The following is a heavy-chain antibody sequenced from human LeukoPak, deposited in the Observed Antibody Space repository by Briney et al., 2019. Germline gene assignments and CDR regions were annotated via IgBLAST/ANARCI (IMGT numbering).Heavy chain of an antibody. CDR2: ISAYNGNT. CDR3: ARVRIPNWFDP. J-gene: IGHJ5*02. Sequence: ASVKVSCKASGGTFSSYGISWVRQAPGQGLEWMGWISAYNGNTNYAQKLQGRVTMTTDTSTSTAYMELRSLRSDDTAVYYCARVRIPNWFDPWGQGTLVTVSS. D-gene: IGHD2-21*01. V-gene: IGHV1-18*01. CDR1: GGTFSSYG.